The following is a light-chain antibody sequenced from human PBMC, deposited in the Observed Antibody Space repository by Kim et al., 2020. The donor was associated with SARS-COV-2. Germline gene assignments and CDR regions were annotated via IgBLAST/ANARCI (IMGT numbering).Light chain of an antibody. CDR3: QQSNSDSS. J-gene: IGKJ2*01. CDR2: KAS. Sequence: DIQMTQSPSTLSASVGDRVTITCRASQTVGRWLAWYQQKPGEAPRLLIYKASNLDSGVPSRFSGSGSGTEFTPTISSLQPDDFATYYCQQSNSDSSFGQGTKLEI. CDR1: QTVGRW. V-gene: IGKV1-5*03.